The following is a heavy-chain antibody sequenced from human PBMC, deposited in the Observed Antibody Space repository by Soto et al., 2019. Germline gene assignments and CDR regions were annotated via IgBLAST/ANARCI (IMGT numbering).Heavy chain of an antibody. CDR1: GFTFSSYG. J-gene: IGHJ6*02. D-gene: IGHD3-3*01. Sequence: QVQLVESGGGVVQPGRSLRLSCAASGFTFSSYGMHWVRQAPGKGLEWVAVISYDGSNKYYADSVKGRFTISRDNSKNTLYLQMNSLRAEDTAVYYCASLRFLEWFSHYGMDVWGQGTTVTVSS. CDR3: ASLRFLEWFSHYGMDV. V-gene: IGHV3-30*03. CDR2: ISYDGSNK.